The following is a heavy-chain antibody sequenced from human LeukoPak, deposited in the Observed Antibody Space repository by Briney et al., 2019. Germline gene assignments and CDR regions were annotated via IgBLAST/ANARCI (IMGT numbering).Heavy chain of an antibody. V-gene: IGHV4-4*07. Sequence: SETLSLTCTVSGNSFGDYYWSWIRQPAGKGLEWIGRIYTSGSTTYNPSLKSRVTMSVDTSKSQFSLNLMSVTAADTAVYYCARQNYDILTGYYGHAFDIWGQGTMVTVSS. CDR3: ARQNYDILTGYYGHAFDI. CDR2: IYTSGST. J-gene: IGHJ3*02. D-gene: IGHD3-9*01. CDR1: GNSFGDYY.